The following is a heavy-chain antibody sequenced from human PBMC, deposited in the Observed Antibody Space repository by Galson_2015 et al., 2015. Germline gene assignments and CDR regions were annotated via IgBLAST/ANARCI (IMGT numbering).Heavy chain of an antibody. CDR3: AKDAGASNSGPFDL. CDR2: INDDGSNT. J-gene: IGHJ4*02. Sequence: SLRLSCAASVFTFSTLGMSWVRQAPGKGLEWVSTINDDGSNTHYSDLVKGRFTISRDNSKNTLYLHMNNLRPDDTAIYYCAKDAGASNSGPFDLWGQGTLVTVSS. D-gene: IGHD1-1*01. CDR1: VFTFSTLG. V-gene: IGHV3-23*01.